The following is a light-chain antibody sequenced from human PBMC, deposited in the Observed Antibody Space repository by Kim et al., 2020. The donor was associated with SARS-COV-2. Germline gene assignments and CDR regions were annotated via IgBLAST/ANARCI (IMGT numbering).Light chain of an antibody. V-gene: IGLV3-1*01. CDR2: QDS. CDR3: QAWDSSTVV. J-gene: IGLJ2*01. Sequence: VSQGQTASIPCSGDKLGDKYACWYQQKPGQSPVLVIYQDSKRPSGIPERFSGSNSGNTATLTISGTQAMDEADYYCQAWDSSTVVFGGGTQLTVL. CDR1: KLGDKY.